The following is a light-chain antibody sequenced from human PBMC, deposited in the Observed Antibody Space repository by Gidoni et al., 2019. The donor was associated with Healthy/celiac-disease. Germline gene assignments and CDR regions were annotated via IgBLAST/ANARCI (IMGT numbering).Light chain of an antibody. V-gene: IGKV4-1*01. CDR3: QQYYSTPRT. J-gene: IGKJ4*01. CDR1: PSVLYSSNNKNY. Sequence: IVMTQSPDSLAVSLGERATINCKSSPSVLYSSNNKNYLAWYQQKPGQPPKLLISWASTRESGVPDRVSGSGSGTDFTLTSSSLQAEDGAVYYCQQYYSTPRTFXGXTKVEIK. CDR2: WAS.